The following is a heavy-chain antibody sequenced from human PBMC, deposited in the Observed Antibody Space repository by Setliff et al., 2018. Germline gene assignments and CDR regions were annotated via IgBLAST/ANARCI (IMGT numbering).Heavy chain of an antibody. Sequence: PSETLSLTCAVSGYSISSGYNWGWIRQPPGKGLEWIASIYYRGSTSYNSSLKSRVTISVDTSKNQFSLKLSSVTAADTAVYYCAREPWYYNFWSGYTRDYFDYWGQGTLVTVSS. D-gene: IGHD3-3*01. CDR2: IYYRGST. J-gene: IGHJ4*02. CDR3: AREPWYYNFWSGYTRDYFDY. V-gene: IGHV4-38-2*02. CDR1: GYSISSGYN.